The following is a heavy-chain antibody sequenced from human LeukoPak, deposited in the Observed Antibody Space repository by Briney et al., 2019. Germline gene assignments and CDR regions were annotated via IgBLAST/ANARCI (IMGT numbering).Heavy chain of an antibody. Sequence: SETLSLTCTVSGGSISSGGYYWSWIRQPPGKGLEWIGYIYHSGSTYYNPSLKSRVTISVDRSKNQFSLKLSSVTAADTAVYYCARVSARYCSSTSCLVGPHPGVDYWGQGTLVTVSS. J-gene: IGHJ4*02. CDR1: GGSISSGGYY. V-gene: IGHV4-30-2*01. D-gene: IGHD2-2*01. CDR2: IYHSGST. CDR3: ARVSARYCSSTSCLVGPHPGVDY.